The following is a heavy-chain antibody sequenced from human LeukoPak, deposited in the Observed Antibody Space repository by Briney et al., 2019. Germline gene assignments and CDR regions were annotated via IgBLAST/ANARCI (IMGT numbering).Heavy chain of an antibody. Sequence: SETLSLTCTVSGGFISSNYWSWIRQPAGKGLEWIGRIYNSGNINYNPSLKSRATMSVDASKNQFSLKLSSVTAADTAVYYCARETGRGISRPRNDYWGQGTLVTVSS. J-gene: IGHJ4*02. D-gene: IGHD3-10*01. V-gene: IGHV4-4*07. CDR2: IYNSGNI. CDR3: ARETGRGISRPRNDY. CDR1: GGFISSNY.